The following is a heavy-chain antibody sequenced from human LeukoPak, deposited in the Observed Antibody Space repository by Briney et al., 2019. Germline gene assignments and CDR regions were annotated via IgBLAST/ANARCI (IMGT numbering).Heavy chain of an antibody. CDR3: ARKPQQLVKEFYYHCGMDV. CDR2: INEDGSVK. CDR1: GFIVNYYY. D-gene: IGHD6-13*01. Sequence: PGGSLRLSCAASGFIVNYYYMSWVRQAPGKGLEWVANINEDGSVKDYVDSVKGRFTISRDNAKNSLYLQMNSLRAEDTAVYYCARKPQQLVKEFYYHCGMDVWGQGTTVTVSS. V-gene: IGHV3-7*01. J-gene: IGHJ6*02.